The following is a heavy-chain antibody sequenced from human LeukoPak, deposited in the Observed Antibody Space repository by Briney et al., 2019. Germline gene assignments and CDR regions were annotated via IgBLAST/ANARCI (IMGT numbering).Heavy chain of an antibody. V-gene: IGHV3-30-3*01. D-gene: IGHD5-12*01. CDR3: ARDRYSGYDWVGYYYYGMDV. J-gene: IGHJ6*02. Sequence: GESLRLSCAASGFTFSSYAMHWVRQAPGKGLEWVAVISYDGSNKYYADSVKGRFTISRDNSKNTLYLQMNSLRAEDTAVYYCARDRYSGYDWVGYYYYGMDVWGQGTTVTVSS. CDR2: ISYDGSNK. CDR1: GFTFSSYA.